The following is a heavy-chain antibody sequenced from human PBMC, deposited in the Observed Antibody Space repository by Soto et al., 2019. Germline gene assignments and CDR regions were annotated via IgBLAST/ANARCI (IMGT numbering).Heavy chain of an antibody. CDR3: AIVPLYPPPMGYYYGMDV. Sequence: KPSETLSLTCTVSGGSISSGGYYWSWIRQHPGKGLEWIGYIYYSGSTYYNPSLKSRVTISVDTSKNQFSLKLSSVTAAETAVYYCAIVPLYPPPMGYYYGMDVWGQGTTVTVSS. D-gene: IGHD2-8*01. J-gene: IGHJ6*02. V-gene: IGHV4-31*03. CDR1: GGSISSGGYY. CDR2: IYYSGST.